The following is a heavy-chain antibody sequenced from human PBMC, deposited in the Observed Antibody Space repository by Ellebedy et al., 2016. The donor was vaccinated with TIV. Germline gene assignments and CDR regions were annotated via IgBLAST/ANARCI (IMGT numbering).Heavy chain of an antibody. CDR3: ASDTNYYDSSGEWYFDY. D-gene: IGHD3-22*01. Sequence: GGSLRLSCAASGFTFSSYRMSWVRQAPGKGLEWVANIRQDGSEKYYVDSVKGRFTISRDNAKNSLYLQMNSLRAEDTAVYYCASDTNYYDSSGEWYFDYWGQGTPVTVSS. V-gene: IGHV3-7*03. CDR2: IRQDGSEK. CDR1: GFTFSSYR. J-gene: IGHJ4*02.